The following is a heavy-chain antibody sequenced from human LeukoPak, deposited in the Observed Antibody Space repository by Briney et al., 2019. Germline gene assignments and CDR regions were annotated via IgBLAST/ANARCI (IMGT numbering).Heavy chain of an antibody. Sequence: SVKVSCKASGGTFSSYAISWVRQAPGQGLEWMGRIIPIFGTANYAQKFQGRVTITTDESTSTAYMELSGLRSEDTAVYYCARDQIAAAEYYFDYWGQGTLVTVSS. J-gene: IGHJ4*02. CDR2: IIPIFGTA. D-gene: IGHD6-13*01. V-gene: IGHV1-69*05. CDR1: GGTFSSYA. CDR3: ARDQIAAAEYYFDY.